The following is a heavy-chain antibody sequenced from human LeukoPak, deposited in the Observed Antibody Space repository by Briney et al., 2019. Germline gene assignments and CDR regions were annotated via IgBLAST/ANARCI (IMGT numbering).Heavy chain of an antibody. V-gene: IGHV1-8*03. Sequence: ASVKVSCKASGYTFTSYDINWVRQATGQGLEWMGWMNPNSGNTGYARKFQGRVTITRNTSISTAYMELSSLRSEDTAVYYCARGLNSDFWSGYYYFDYWGQGTLVTVSS. CDR1: GYTFTSYD. J-gene: IGHJ4*02. CDR3: ARGLNSDFWSGYYYFDY. CDR2: MNPNSGNT. D-gene: IGHD3-3*01.